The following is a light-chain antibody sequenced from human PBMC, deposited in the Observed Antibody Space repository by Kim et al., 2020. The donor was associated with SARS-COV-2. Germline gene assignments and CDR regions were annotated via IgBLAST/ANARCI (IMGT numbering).Light chain of an antibody. CDR3: QTWGTGIQV. CDR1: SGHSNYA. V-gene: IGLV4-69*01. Sequence: QLVLTQSPSDSASLGASVKLTCTLSSGHSNYAIAWHQQKPEKGPRYLMKLNSDGSHSKGDGIPDRFSGSSSGTERYLTISSLQSEDEADYYCQTWGTGIQVFGGGTKLTVL. J-gene: IGLJ3*02. CDR2: LNSDGSH.